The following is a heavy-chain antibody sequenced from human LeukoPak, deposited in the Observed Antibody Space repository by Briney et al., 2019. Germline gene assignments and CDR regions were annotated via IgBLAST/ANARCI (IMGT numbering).Heavy chain of an antibody. J-gene: IGHJ4*02. CDR1: GFTVSSDY. CDR3: ARGSHITAAGILDY. Sequence: PGGSLRLSCAASGFTVSSDYMGWVRQAPGKGLEWVSVLYSGGYTSYADSVKGRFTISRDNSKNTLYLQMNNLSAEDTALYYCARGSHITAAGILDYWGQGTLVTVSS. CDR2: LYSGGYT. V-gene: IGHV3-53*01. D-gene: IGHD6-13*01.